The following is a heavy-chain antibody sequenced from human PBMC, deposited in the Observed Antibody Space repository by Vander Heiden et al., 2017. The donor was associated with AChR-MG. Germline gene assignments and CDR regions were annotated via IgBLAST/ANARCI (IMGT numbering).Heavy chain of an antibody. CDR3: ARDSGKWVAGSSYFDY. CDR2: IWYDGSNK. CDR1: GFPFSSYG. D-gene: IGHD6-19*01. V-gene: IGHV3-33*01. J-gene: IGHJ4*02. Sequence: QVQLVESGGGVVQPGRSLRLSCAASGFPFSSYGMHWVRQAPGKGLEWVAVIWYDGSNKYYADSVKGRFTISRDNSKNTLYLQMNSLRAEDTAVYYCARDSGKWVAGSSYFDYWGQGTLVTVSS.